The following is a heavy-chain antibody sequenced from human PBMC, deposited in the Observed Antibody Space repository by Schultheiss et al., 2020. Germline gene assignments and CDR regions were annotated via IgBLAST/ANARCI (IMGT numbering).Heavy chain of an antibody. V-gene: IGHV3-7*01. D-gene: IGHD3-16*01. J-gene: IGHJ4*02. CDR3: ARLAYYFDY. Sequence: GGSLRLSCAASEFTFSTYWMTWVRQAPGKGLEWVANINQDGSEKHYVDSVKGRFTISRDNAKNSLYLQMNSLRAEDTAVYYCARLAYYFDYWCQGTLVTVSS. CDR2: INQDGSEK. CDR1: EFTFSTYW.